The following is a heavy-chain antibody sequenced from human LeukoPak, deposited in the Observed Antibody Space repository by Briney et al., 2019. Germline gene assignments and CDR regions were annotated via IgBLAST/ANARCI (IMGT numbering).Heavy chain of an antibody. J-gene: IGHJ5*02. CDR1: GFTVSSNY. V-gene: IGHV4-38-2*01. D-gene: IGHD4-17*01. CDR3: ARATPYGDYEGANWFDP. CDR2: IYHSGSA. Sequence: GSLRLSCAASGFTVSSNYMSWVRQAPGKGLEWIGSIYHSGSAYYNPSLKSRVTISVDTSKNQFSLKLSSVTAADTAVYYCARATPYGDYEGANWFDPWGQGTLVTVSS.